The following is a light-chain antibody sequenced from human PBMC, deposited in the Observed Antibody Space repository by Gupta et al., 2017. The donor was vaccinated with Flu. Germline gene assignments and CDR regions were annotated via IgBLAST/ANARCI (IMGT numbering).Light chain of an antibody. Sequence: QSVLTQPPSVTGAPGQRVTISCNGTASDIGAGNDVHWYQQIPGSAPKLIIFRNKYRPSGVPARFSGYKSGTSASLAVTGLQPEDEADYSCQSFDASLSAYVFGTGTKVTVL. J-gene: IGLJ1*01. V-gene: IGLV1-40*01. CDR3: QSFDASLSAYV. CDR1: ASDIGAGND. CDR2: RNK.